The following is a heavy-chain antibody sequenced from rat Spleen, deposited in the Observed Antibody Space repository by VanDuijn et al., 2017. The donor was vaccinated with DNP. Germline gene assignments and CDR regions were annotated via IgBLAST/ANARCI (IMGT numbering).Heavy chain of an antibody. Sequence: QVQLKESGPGLVQPSQTLSLTCTVSGFSLTTNGVSWVRQPPGKGLEWMGVIWGDGSTAYTSGLKSRLSISRDTSKSQVFLKMSSLKTKDTTANHRATTHNNIYKDHIMDASHQGASPTVSS. CDR1: GFSLTTNG. J-gene: IGHJ4*01. CDR2: IWGDGST. V-gene: IGHV2-32*01. D-gene: IGHD1-10*01. CDR3: ATTHNNIYKDHIMDA.